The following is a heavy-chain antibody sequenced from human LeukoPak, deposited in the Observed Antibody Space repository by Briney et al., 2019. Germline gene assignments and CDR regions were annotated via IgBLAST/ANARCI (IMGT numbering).Heavy chain of an antibody. V-gene: IGHV3-7*05. CDR2: IKQDGSDK. J-gene: IGHJ4*02. D-gene: IGHD1-26*01. Sequence: GGSLRLSCAASGFSFSNHWMTWVRQAPGKGLEWVANIKQDGSDKNHVDSVKGRFTISRDNAKNTLYLQMNSLRAEDTAPYYCARDGTFRLDYWGQGTLVSVSS. CDR3: ARDGTFRLDY. CDR1: GFSFSNHW.